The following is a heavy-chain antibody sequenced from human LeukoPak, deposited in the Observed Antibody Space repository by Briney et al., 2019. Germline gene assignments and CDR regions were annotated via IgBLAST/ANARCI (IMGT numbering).Heavy chain of an antibody. CDR3: AREGGYSYGPH. CDR1: GFTFSSYA. CDR2: ISSSSYI. Sequence: GGSLRLSCAASGFTFSSYAMGWVRQAPGKGLEWVSSISSSSYIYYADSVKGRFTISRDNAKNSLYLQMNSLRAEDTAVYYCAREGGYSYGPHWGQGTLVTVSS. D-gene: IGHD5-18*01. J-gene: IGHJ4*02. V-gene: IGHV3-21*01.